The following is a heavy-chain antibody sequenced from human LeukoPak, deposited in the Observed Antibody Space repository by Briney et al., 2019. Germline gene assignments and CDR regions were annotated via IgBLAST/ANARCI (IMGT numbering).Heavy chain of an antibody. CDR2: ISGSGGST. CDR1: GFTFSSYA. CDR3: AKADVYYDSSGYLDY. V-gene: IGHV3-23*01. D-gene: IGHD3-22*01. Sequence: GGSLRLSCAASGFTFSSYAMSWVRQAPGEGLEWVSAISGSGGSTYYADSVKGRFTISRDNSKNTLYLQMNSLRAEDTAVYYCAKADVYYDSSGYLDYWGQGTLVTVSS. J-gene: IGHJ4*02.